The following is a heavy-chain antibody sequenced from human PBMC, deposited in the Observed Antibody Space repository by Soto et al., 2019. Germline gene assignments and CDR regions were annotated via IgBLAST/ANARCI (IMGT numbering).Heavy chain of an antibody. CDR1: GFTFTYYS. D-gene: IGHD6-6*01. CDR2: IDSRGRTL. Sequence: GGPPRLACAASGFTFTYYSMSGIGQAPGKGLEWLAFIDSRGRTLSYADSVKGRFTISRDNAKNSLYLQMHSLRADDTAVYYCARQAARNYIDSWGQGDVVTV. J-gene: IGHJ4*02. CDR3: ARQAARNYIDS. V-gene: IGHV3-11*01.